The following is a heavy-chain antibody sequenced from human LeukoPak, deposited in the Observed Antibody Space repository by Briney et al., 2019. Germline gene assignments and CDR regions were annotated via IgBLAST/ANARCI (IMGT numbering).Heavy chain of an antibody. CDR1: GYTFTSYD. CDR3: ARVSYYDFWSGYYKAPWDYYYGMDV. J-gene: IGHJ6*02. CDR2: MNPNSGNT. V-gene: IGHV1-8*01. Sequence: ASVKVSCTASGYTFTSYDINWVRQATGQGLEWMGWMNPNSGNTGYAQKFQGRVTMTRNTSISTAYMELSGLRSEDTAVYYCARVSYYDFWSGYYKAPWDYYYGMDVWGQGTTVTVSS. D-gene: IGHD3-3*01.